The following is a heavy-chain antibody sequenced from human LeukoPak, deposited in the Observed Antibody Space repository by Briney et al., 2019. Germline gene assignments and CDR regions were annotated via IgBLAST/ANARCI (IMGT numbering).Heavy chain of an antibody. J-gene: IGHJ4*02. V-gene: IGHV1-69*04. Sequence: GSSVNVSCKASGGTFSSYAISWVRQAPGQGLEWMGRIIPILGIANYAQKFQGRVTITAAKSVSTAYMELSSLRSEDTAVYYCARASGVGDDYWGQGTLVTVSS. CDR2: IIPILGIA. D-gene: IGHD1-26*01. CDR1: GGTFSSYA. CDR3: ARASGVGDDY.